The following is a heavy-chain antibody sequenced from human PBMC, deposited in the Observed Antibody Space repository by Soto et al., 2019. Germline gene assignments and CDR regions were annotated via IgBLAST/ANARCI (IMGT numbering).Heavy chain of an antibody. CDR3: ARQDYGDGWFDP. J-gene: IGHJ5*02. D-gene: IGHD4-17*01. CDR2: IYYSGST. V-gene: IGHV4-39*01. CDR1: GGSISSSSYY. Sequence: PSETLSLTCTVSGGSISSSSYYWGWIRQPPGKGLEWIGSIYYSGSTYYNPSLKSRVTISVDTSKNQFSLKLSSVTAADTAVYYCARQDYGDGWFDPWGQGTLVTVSS.